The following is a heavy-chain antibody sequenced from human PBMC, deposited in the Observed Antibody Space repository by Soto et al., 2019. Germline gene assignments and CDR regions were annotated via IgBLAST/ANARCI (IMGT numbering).Heavy chain of an antibody. Sequence: QVQLVESGGGVVQPGRSLRLSCAASGFTFSDYGMHWVRQAPGKGLKWVAVLSYDGGQQYYADSVKGRFPISRDNSKTTPYLQMNSLRPEDTATYYCTTSMGEDGHDYWGQGALVTVSA. CDR3: TTSMGEDGHDY. D-gene: IGHD3-16*01. CDR1: GFTFSDYG. V-gene: IGHV3-30*03. CDR2: LSYDGGQQ. J-gene: IGHJ4*02.